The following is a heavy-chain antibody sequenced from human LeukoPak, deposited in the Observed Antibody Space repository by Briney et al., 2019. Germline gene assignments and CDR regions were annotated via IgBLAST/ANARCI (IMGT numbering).Heavy chain of an antibody. Sequence: ASVKVSCTASGYTFSGYYIHWVRQAPGQGLEWMGRINPNSGGTNYAQKFQGRVTMTRDTSISTAYMELSRLRSDDTAVYYCVSHDYVWGSYRPPVYFDYWGQGTLVTVSS. CDR2: INPNSGGT. J-gene: IGHJ4*02. CDR3: VSHDYVWGSYRPPVYFDY. D-gene: IGHD3-16*02. V-gene: IGHV1-2*06. CDR1: GYTFSGYY.